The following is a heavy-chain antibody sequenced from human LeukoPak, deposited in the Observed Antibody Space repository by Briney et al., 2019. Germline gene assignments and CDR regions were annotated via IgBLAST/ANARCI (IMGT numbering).Heavy chain of an antibody. CDR2: INQSGST. D-gene: IGHD3-22*01. CDR3: ARGMIVYYYYGMDV. CDR1: GGSFSGYY. Sequence: SETLSLICAVYGGSFSGYYWSWIRQPPGKGLEWIGEINQSGSTHYSPSLKSRVTISADTSKNQFSLKLSSVTAADTAVYYCARGMIVYYYYGMDVWGQGTTVTVSS. V-gene: IGHV4-34*01. J-gene: IGHJ6*02.